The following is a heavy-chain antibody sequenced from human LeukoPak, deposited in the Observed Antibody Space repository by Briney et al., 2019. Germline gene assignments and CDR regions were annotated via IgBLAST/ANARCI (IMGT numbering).Heavy chain of an antibody. CDR2: IIGSAYAT. V-gene: IGHV3-23*01. CDR3: ARNDGDWQRYYFEL. CDR1: GYTFSNYA. D-gene: IGHD4-17*01. J-gene: IGHJ4*02. Sequence: GGSLRPSGAASGYTFSNYAMSGVRQPPGKGLEGFPTIIGSAYATYYADSVKGRFTISRDNSKNTLYLQLSTLRAEDTAIYYCARNDGDWQRYYFELWGQGSLVTVSS.